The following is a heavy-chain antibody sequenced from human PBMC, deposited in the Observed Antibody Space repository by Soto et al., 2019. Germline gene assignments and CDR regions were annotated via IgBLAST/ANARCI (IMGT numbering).Heavy chain of an antibody. J-gene: IGHJ4*02. Sequence: QVQLQESGPGLVKPSGTLSLTCAVSSGSISSSNWWSWVRQPPGKGLEWIGEIYHSGSTNYNPSLKSRVTISVDNSKNQFSLKLSSVTAADTAVYYCARWGNDYAQYIDYWGQGTLVTVSS. V-gene: IGHV4-4*02. CDR2: IYHSGST. D-gene: IGHD4-17*01. CDR1: SGSISSSNW. CDR3: ARWGNDYAQYIDY.